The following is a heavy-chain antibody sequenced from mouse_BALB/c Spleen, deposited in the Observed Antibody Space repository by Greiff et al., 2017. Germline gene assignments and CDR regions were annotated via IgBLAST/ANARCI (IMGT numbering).Heavy chain of an antibody. Sequence: VKLQESGAELARPGASVKLSCKASGYTFTSYWMQWVKQRPGQGLEWIGAIYPGDGDTRYTQKFKGKATLTADKSSSTAYMQLSSLASEDSAVYYCARKSWDKAWFAYWGQGTLVTVSA. D-gene: IGHD4-1*01. V-gene: IGHV1-87*01. CDR2: IYPGDGDT. CDR3: ARKSWDKAWFAY. CDR1: GYTFTSYW. J-gene: IGHJ3*01.